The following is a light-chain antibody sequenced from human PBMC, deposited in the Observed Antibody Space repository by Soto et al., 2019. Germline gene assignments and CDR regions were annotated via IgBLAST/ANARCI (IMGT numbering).Light chain of an antibody. V-gene: IGLV2-14*03. CDR1: RSDVGGYNY. CDR3: CSYTSTSSYV. Sequence: QSALTQPASVSGSPGQSSTISCTGARSDVGGYNYVSWYQQHPGKVPKLIIYGVNSRPSGVSSRFSGSKSGNTASLTISGLQGEDEADYYCCSYTSTSSYVFGTGTKLTVL. CDR2: GVN. J-gene: IGLJ1*01.